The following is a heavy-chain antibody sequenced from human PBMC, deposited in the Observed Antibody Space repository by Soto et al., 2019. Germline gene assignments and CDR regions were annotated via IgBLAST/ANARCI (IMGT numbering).Heavy chain of an antibody. Sequence: SVKVSCKASGGTFSSYAISWVRQAPGQGLEWMGGIIPIFGTANYAQKLQGRVTITADESTSTAYMELTALRSEDTAVYYCARAVNIGGVVISTGYFIIWGQGTMVTVSS. J-gene: IGHJ3*02. V-gene: IGHV1-69*13. CDR1: GGTFSSYA. CDR2: IIPIFGTA. CDR3: ARAVNIGGVVISTGYFII. D-gene: IGHD3-22*01.